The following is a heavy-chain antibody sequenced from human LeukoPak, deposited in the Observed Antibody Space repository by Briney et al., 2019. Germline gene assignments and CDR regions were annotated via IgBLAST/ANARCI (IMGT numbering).Heavy chain of an antibody. CDR2: INPSGGST. V-gene: IGHV1-46*01. CDR3: ARAAIAYDAFVI. CDR1: GYTFTSYY. J-gene: IGHJ3*02. Sequence: GASVKVSCKASGYTFTSYYMHWVRQAPGQGLEWMGIINPSGGSTSYAQKFQGRGTMTRDTSTSTVYMELSSLRSEDTAVYYCARAAIAYDAFVIWGQGTMVTVSS.